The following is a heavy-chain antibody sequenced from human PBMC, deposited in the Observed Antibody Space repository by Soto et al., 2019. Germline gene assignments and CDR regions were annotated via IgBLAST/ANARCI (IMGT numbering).Heavy chain of an antibody. D-gene: IGHD3-10*01. V-gene: IGHV4-31*03. CDR3: VRGVLS. CDR2: LHHSGSS. Sequence: QVQLQESGPGLVKASQTLSLTCNVSGGSISSGGYYWTWIRQHPGEGLEWIGNLHHSGSSFYNPSLKSRVSISVDTSKNQFSLKLSSVTAADTAVYFCVRGVLSWGQGTLVTVSS. J-gene: IGHJ1*01. CDR1: GGSISSGGYY.